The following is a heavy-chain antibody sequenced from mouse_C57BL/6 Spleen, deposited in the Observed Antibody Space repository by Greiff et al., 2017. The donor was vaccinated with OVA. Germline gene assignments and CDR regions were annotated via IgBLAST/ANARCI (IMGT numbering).Heavy chain of an antibody. CDR3: ARRIYYGSSYYAMDY. D-gene: IGHD1-1*01. J-gene: IGHJ4*01. CDR1: GYTFTSYW. V-gene: IGHV1-64*01. CDR2: IHPNSGST. Sequence: VQLQQPGAELVKPGASVKLSCKASGYTFTSYWMHWVKQRPGQGLEWIGMIHPNSGSTNYNEKFKSKATLTADKSSSTAYMQLSSLTSEDSAVYCCARRIYYGSSYYAMDYWGQGTSVTVSS.